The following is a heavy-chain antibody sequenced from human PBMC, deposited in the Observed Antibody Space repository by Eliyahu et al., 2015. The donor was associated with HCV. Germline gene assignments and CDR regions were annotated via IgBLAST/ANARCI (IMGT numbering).Heavy chain of an antibody. D-gene: IGHD3-10*01. V-gene: IGHV4-34*01. Sequence: QVRLHQWGAGLLKPSETLSLNCAVYNGSFSGYYWIWIRQPPGKGPEWIGEIDHNGRTKYNPSLTSRVSLSADTTKIQFSLQMTSVTAADTGVYFCARGIGFYGRYSVGGHWFDSWGQGTLVTVSS. J-gene: IGHJ5*01. CDR2: IDHNGRT. CDR3: ARGIGFYGRYSVGGHWFDS. CDR1: NGSFSGYY.